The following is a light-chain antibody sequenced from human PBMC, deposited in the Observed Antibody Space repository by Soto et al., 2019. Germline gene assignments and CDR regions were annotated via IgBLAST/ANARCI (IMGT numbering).Light chain of an antibody. CDR2: GAS. V-gene: IGKV1-39*01. CDR3: QQCYCSIMYT. CDR1: QNITSY. Sequence: DIQMTQSPSSLSASVGDRVTITCRASQNITSYLNWYQQKPGKTPKLLIYGASRLESGVSSRFSGSGSGTDFGLTIISLRPEDFATYVCQQCYCSIMYTFGQGTKLEIK. J-gene: IGKJ2*01.